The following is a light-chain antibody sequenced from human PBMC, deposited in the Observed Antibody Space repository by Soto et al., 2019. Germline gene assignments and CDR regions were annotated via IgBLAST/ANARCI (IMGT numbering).Light chain of an antibody. CDR2: EGS. CDR1: SSDVGSYNL. V-gene: IGLV2-23*01. CDR3: CSYAGSSVYV. J-gene: IGLJ1*01. Sequence: ALTQPASVSGSPGQSITISCTGTSSDVGSYNLVSWYQQHPGKAPKLMIYEGSKRPSGVSNRFSGYKSGNTASLTISGLQAEDEADYYCCSYAGSSVYVFGTGTKVTVL.